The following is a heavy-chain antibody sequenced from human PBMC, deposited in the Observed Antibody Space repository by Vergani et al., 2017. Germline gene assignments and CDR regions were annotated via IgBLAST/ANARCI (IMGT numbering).Heavy chain of an antibody. CDR1: GFTFSSYA. J-gene: IGHJ6*02. CDR3: AXARQWLVRVYGMDV. D-gene: IGHD6-19*01. CDR2: ISGSGGST. Sequence: EVQLLESGGGLVQPGGSLRLSCAASGFTFSSYAMSWVRQAPGKGLEWVSAISGSGGSTYYADSVKGRFTISRDNSKNTLYLQMNSLRAEDTAVYYCAXARQWLVRVYGMDVWGQGTTVTVSS. V-gene: IGHV3-23*01.